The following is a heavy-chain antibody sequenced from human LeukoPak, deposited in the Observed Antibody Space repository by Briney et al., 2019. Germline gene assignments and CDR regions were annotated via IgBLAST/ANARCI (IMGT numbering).Heavy chain of an antibody. J-gene: IGHJ4*02. Sequence: GGSLRLSCAASGFSFSGYTMHWVRQAPGQGLEWVAIVSSDGSDQRYVDSVKGRFTISRDNSRNTLFLQMNSLRPADTAVYFCARVGHGQQLVSTDYWGQGTLVTVSS. D-gene: IGHD6-13*01. V-gene: IGHV3-30*04. CDR3: ARVGHGQQLVSTDY. CDR1: GFSFSGYT. CDR2: VSSDGSDQ.